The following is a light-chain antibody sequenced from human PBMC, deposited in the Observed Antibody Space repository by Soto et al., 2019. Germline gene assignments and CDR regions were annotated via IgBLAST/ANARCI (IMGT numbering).Light chain of an antibody. CDR2: GAS. V-gene: IGKV3-20*01. CDR1: HSVSSSY. J-gene: IGKJ5*01. Sequence: EIVMTQSPGTLSLSPGETATLSCRASHSVSSSYLAWYQLKLGQAPRLLIYGASSRATGIPDRFSGSGSGTDFTLTISRLEPEDFAVYYCQQYGSSPTFGQGTR. CDR3: QQYGSSPT.